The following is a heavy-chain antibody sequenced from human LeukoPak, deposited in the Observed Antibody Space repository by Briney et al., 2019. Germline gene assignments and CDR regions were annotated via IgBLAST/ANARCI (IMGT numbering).Heavy chain of an antibody. CDR3: ARDPTLRWRRDFDY. Sequence: GGSLRLSCAASGFTVSSNSMNWVRQAPGKGLEWVSYISSSSGSIYYADSVKGRFTISRDNAKNSLYLQMNSLRAEDTAVYYCARDPTLRWRRDFDYWGQGTLVTVSS. J-gene: IGHJ4*02. CDR1: GFTVSSNS. V-gene: IGHV3-48*04. D-gene: IGHD5-24*01. CDR2: ISSSSGSI.